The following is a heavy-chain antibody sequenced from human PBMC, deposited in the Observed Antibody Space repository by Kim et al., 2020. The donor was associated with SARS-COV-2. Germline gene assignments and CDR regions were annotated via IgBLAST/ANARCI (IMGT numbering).Heavy chain of an antibody. J-gene: IGHJ6*02. CDR3: ARDYYDSSGYPYGMDV. Sequence: GGSLRLSCAASGFTFSSYGMHWVRQAPGKGLEWVAVISYDGSNKYYADSVKGRFTISRDNSKNTLYLQMNSLRAEDTAVYYCARDYYDSSGYPYGMDVWGQGTTVTVSS. D-gene: IGHD3-22*01. V-gene: IGHV3-33*05. CDR1: GFTFSSYG. CDR2: ISYDGSNK.